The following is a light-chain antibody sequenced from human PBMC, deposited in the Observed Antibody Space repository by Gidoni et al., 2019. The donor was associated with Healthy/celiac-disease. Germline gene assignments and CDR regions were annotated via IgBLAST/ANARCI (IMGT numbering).Light chain of an antibody. CDR1: SSDVGGYNY. Sequence: QSALTQPASVSGSPGQSITISCTGTSSDVGGYNYVSWYQQHPGKAPKLMIYDVSKRPSGVSNRFSGSKSGNTASLTISGLQAEDEADYYCSSYTSSSTLVFGGGTKLXV. J-gene: IGLJ2*01. V-gene: IGLV2-14*01. CDR3: SSYTSSSTLV. CDR2: DVS.